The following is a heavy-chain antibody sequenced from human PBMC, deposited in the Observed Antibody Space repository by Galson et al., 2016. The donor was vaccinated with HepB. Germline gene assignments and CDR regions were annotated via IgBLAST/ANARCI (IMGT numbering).Heavy chain of an antibody. CDR1: GFSLSDIGVS. D-gene: IGHD3-3*01. CDR3: AHRRRGFLQFYDWFDY. J-gene: IGHJ5*01. CDR2: IYWDDDK. V-gene: IGHV2-5*02. Sequence: PALVKPTQTLTLTCTFSGFSLSDIGVSVGWIRQPPGKALEWLAVIYWDDDKRYSPSLKSRLTITKETSKNQVVLTMTNMDPVDTATYYCAHRRRGFLQFYDWFDYWGQGTLVTVSS.